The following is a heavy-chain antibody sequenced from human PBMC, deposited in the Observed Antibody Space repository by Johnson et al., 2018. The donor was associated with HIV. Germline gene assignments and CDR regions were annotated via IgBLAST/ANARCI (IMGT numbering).Heavy chain of an antibody. J-gene: IGHJ3*01. Sequence: QMLLVESGGGLVQPGGSLRLSCAASRFTFSTYGMHWVRQAPGKGLEWVAVISYDGSNKYYGDSVKGRFTISRDNSKNTRYLQMNSLRAEDTAVYFCARPYQFGAFDLWGQATLVTVSS. D-gene: IGHD3-16*01. CDR2: ISYDGSNK. V-gene: IGHV3-30*03. CDR1: RFTFSTYG. CDR3: ARPYQFGAFDL.